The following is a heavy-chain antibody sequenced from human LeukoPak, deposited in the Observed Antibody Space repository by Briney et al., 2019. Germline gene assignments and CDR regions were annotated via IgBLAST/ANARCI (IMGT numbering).Heavy chain of an antibody. D-gene: IGHD4-17*01. CDR2: ISWNSGSI. CDR3: AKEGSGDYTFDY. J-gene: IGHJ4*02. Sequence: PGRSLRLSCAASGFTLDDYAMHWVRQAPGKGLEWASGISWNSGSIGYADSVKGRFTISRDNAKNSLYLQMNSLRAEDTALYYCAKEGSGDYTFDYWGQGTLVTVSS. CDR1: GFTLDDYA. V-gene: IGHV3-9*01.